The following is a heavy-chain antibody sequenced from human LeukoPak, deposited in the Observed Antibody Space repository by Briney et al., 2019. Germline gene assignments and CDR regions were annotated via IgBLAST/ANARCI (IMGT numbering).Heavy chain of an antibody. CDR2: ISSSGSTI. CDR1: GFTSSSYE. V-gene: IGHV3-48*03. J-gene: IGHJ4*02. CDR3: ARGAAVAGLDY. Sequence: PGGSLRLSCAASGFTSSSYEMNWVRQAPGKGLEWVSYISSSGSTIYYADSVKGRFTISRDNAKNSLYLQMNSLRAEDTAVYYCARGAAVAGLDYWGQGTLVTVSS. D-gene: IGHD6-19*01.